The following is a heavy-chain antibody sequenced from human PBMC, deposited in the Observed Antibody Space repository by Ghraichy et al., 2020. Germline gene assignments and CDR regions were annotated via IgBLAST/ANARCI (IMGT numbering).Heavy chain of an antibody. Sequence: SVKVSCKASGGTFSSYAISWVRQAPGQGLEWMGGIIPIFGTANYAQKFQGRVTITADESTSTAYMELSSLRSEDTAVYYWARAKVTALTPYYYYYGMDVWGQGTTVTVSS. D-gene: IGHD5-18*01. CDR3: ARAKVTALTPYYYYYGMDV. J-gene: IGHJ6*02. CDR1: GGTFSSYA. V-gene: IGHV1-69*13. CDR2: IIPIFGTA.